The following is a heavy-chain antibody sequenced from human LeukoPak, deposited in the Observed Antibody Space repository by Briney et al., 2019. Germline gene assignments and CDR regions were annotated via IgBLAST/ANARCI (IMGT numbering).Heavy chain of an antibody. D-gene: IGHD2-2*01. V-gene: IGHV1-18*01. CDR2: ISAYNGNT. CDR3: ARVGCSSTSCYWTRGYYYYMDV. J-gene: IGHJ6*03. Sequence: ASVKVSCKASGYTFTSYGISWVRQAPGQGLEWMGWISAYNGNTNYAQKLQGRVTMTTDTSTSTAYMELRSLRSDDTAVYYCARVGCSSTSCYWTRGYYYYMDVRGKGTTVTVSS. CDR1: GYTFTSYG.